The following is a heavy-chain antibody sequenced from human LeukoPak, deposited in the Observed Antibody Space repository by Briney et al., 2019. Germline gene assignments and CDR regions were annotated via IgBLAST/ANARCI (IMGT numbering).Heavy chain of an antibody. CDR2: ISSSSSII. D-gene: IGHD2-2*02. Sequence: GGSLRLSCAASGFTFSSYSMNWVRQAPGEGLEWISYISSSSSIIYYSDSVKGRFTISRDNAKNSLFLQMKYLRAEDTAVYYCARSVPAAISHLDYWGQGTLVTVSS. V-gene: IGHV3-48*01. J-gene: IGHJ4*02. CDR1: GFTFSSYS. CDR3: ARSVPAAISHLDY.